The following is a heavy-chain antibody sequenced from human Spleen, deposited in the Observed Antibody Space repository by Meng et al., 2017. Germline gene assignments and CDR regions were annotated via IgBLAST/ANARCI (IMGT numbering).Heavy chain of an antibody. CDR2: INHSGST. J-gene: IGHJ4*02. V-gene: IGHV4-34*01. CDR3: ARGPTTMAHDFDY. D-gene: IGHD4-11*01. CDR1: GGSFIDYY. Sequence: VQLQPLGAGLLKPSETLLSTGVVSGGSFIDYYWSWIRQPPGKGLEWIGEINHSGSTKYNPSLESRATISVDTSQNNLSLKLSSVTAADSAVYYCARGPTTMAHDFDYWGQGTLVTVSS.